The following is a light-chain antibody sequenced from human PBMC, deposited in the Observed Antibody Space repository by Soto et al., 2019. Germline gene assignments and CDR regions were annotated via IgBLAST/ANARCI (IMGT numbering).Light chain of an antibody. V-gene: IGKV3-20*01. CDR3: HQGQSFPWT. CDR1: QSVSSSY. CDR2: GAS. J-gene: IGKJ1*01. Sequence: EIVLTQSPGTLSLSPGERATLSCRASQSVSSSYLAWYQQKPGQAPRLLIYGASSRATGIPDRFSGSGSGTDFTLTISRLEPEDFATYYCHQGQSFPWTFGQGTKVDIK.